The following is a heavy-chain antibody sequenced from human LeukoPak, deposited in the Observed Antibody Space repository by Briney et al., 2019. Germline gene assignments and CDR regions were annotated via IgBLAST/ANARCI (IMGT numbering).Heavy chain of an antibody. CDR3: AKQLGYCSDGSCYLPY. CDR2: ISNNGGYT. J-gene: IGHJ4*02. CDR1: GFTFSIYS. D-gene: IGHD2-15*01. V-gene: IGHV3-23*01. Sequence: GGSLRLSCAASGFTFSIYSMSWVRQAPGKGLEWVSAISNNGGYTYYADSVQGRFTISRDNSKSTLCLQMNSLRAEDTAVYYCAKQLGYCSDGSCYLPYWGQGTLVTVSS.